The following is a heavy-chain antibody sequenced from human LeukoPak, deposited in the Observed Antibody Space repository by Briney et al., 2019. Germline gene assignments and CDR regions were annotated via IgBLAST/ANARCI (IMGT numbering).Heavy chain of an antibody. CDR2: IYYSGST. CDR1: GGSVSSGSYY. D-gene: IGHD5-18*01. Sequence: SETLSLTCTVSGGSVSSGSYYWSWIRQPPGKGLEWIGYIYYSGSTNYNPSLKSRVTISVDTSKNQFSLKLSSVTAADTAVYYCAKDQNSYGYDYWGQGTLVTVSS. CDR3: AKDQNSYGYDY. V-gene: IGHV4-61*01. J-gene: IGHJ4*02.